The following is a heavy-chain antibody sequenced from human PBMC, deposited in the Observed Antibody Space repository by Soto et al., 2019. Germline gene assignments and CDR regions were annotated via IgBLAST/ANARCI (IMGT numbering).Heavy chain of an antibody. J-gene: IGHJ6*02. CDR3: ARGPRAPPPHDYGMDV. V-gene: IGHV3-23*01. CDR2: ISGGGGTT. Sequence: TSETLSLTCTVSGGSMSSSHYWIWVRQAPGKGLEWVAAISGGGGTTYYGDSVEGRFTMSRDNSKNTLYLQMNSLRADDTAVYYCARGPRAPPPHDYGMDVWGQGTTVTVSS. CDR1: GGSMSSSHY.